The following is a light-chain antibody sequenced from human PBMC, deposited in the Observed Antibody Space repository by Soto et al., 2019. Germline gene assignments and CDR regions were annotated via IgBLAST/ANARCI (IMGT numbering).Light chain of an antibody. CDR2: LNSDGSH. CDR1: SGHSSYA. CDR3: QTWGTGIHV. Sequence: QLVLTQSPSASASLGASVKLTCTLRSGHSSYAIAWHQQQPEKGPRYLMKLNSDGSHSKGDGIPDRFSGSSSGAERYLIISSLQSEEEADYYCQTWGTGIHVFGTGTKLTVL. V-gene: IGLV4-69*01. J-gene: IGLJ1*01.